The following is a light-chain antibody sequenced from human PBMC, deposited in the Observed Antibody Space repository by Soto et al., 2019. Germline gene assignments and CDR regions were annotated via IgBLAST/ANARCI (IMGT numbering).Light chain of an antibody. V-gene: IGKV3-11*01. Sequence: EIVLTQSPDILSLSPGERATLSCRASQSVSTYVAWHQQKPGQPPRLLMYDASKRATGIPDRFRGSGSGTDFTLTISSLEPEDFAVYDCQERSNWPPTFGGGTKVELK. CDR2: DAS. J-gene: IGKJ4*01. CDR1: QSVSTY. CDR3: QERSNWPPT.